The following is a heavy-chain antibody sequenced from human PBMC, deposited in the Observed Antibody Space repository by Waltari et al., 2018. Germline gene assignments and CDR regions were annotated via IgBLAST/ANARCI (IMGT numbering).Heavy chain of an antibody. CDR1: GFIFRNYF. J-gene: IGHJ4*02. CDR2: KNADGVKE. Sequence: EVQFVQSGGGLVQPGGSLRLSCEASGFIFRNYFMTWVRQAPGKGLQWGANKNADGVKESYLDSVKARSPTPRANAKTPQFLKRNALRAADPPVYYWAGPGGASTGFIYWGQGAGVTVS. D-gene: IGHD3-10*01. CDR3: AGPGGASTGFIY. V-gene: IGHV3-7*03.